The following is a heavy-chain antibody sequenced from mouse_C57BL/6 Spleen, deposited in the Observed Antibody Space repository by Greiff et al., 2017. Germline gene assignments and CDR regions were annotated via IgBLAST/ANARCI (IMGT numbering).Heavy chain of an antibody. J-gene: IGHJ1*03. V-gene: IGHV1-82*01. CDR1: GYAFSSSW. CDR2: IYPGDGDT. Sequence: VMLVESGPELVKPGASVKISCKASGYAFSSSWMNWVKQRPGKGLEWIGRIYPGDGDTNYNGKFKGKATLTADKSSSTAYMQLSSLTSEDSAVYFCARYNWAYWYFDVWGTGTTVTVSS. CDR3: ARYNWAYWYFDV. D-gene: IGHD4-1*01.